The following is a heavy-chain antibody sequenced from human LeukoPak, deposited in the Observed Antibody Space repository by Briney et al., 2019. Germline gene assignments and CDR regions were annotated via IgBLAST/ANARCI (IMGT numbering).Heavy chain of an antibody. CDR3: AKFAGPADSWFDP. Sequence: PGGSLSLSCAASGFTFGSYGMHWVRQAPGKGLEWVAVISYDGSNKYYADSVKGRFTISRDNSKNTLYLQMNSLRAEDTAVYYCAKFAGPADSWFDPWGQGTLVTVSS. D-gene: IGHD3-22*01. CDR1: GFTFGSYG. J-gene: IGHJ5*02. V-gene: IGHV3-30*18. CDR2: ISYDGSNK.